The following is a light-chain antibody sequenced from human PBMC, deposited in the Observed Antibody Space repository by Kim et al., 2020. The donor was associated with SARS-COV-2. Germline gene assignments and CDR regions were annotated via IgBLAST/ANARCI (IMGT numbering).Light chain of an antibody. CDR2: GAS. CDR1: RSISSN. J-gene: IGKJ5*01. V-gene: IGKV3-15*01. Sequence: SVPPGERAPSSGRASRSISSNFCWYQQKPGRPPRVLICGASTGAAGTPASFGGSGSGKEFTLTISSLQSDVFAYYYRQQNNYWRAFGQGTLLEIK. CDR3: QQNNYWRA.